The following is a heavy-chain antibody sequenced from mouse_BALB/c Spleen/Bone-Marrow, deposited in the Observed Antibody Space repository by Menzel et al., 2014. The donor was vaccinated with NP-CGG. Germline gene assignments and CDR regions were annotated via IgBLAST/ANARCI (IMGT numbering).Heavy chain of an antibody. V-gene: IGHV5-6-3*01. CDR1: GFTFSSYG. CDR2: INSNGGST. D-gene: IGHD2-4*01. J-gene: IGHJ2*01. CDR3: ARDYDYDY. Sequence: EVMLVESGGGLVQPGGSLKLSCAASGFTFSSYGMSWVRQTPDKRLELVATINSNGGSTYYPDSVKGRFTISRDNAKNTLYLQMSSLKSEDTAMYYCARDYDYDYWGQGTTLTVSP.